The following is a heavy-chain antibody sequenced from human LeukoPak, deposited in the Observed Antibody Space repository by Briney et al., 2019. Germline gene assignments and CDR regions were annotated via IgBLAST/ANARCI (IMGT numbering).Heavy chain of an antibody. CDR3: AKDVTNTNYYYYGMDV. Sequence: SLRLSCAASGFTFDDYAMHWVRQAPGKGLEWVSGITWNSGSIDYADSVKGRFTISRDNAKNSLYLQMNSLRAEDTALYYCAKDVTNTNYYYYGMDVRGQGTTVTVSS. CDR2: ITWNSGSI. V-gene: IGHV3-9*01. CDR1: GFTFDDYA. D-gene: IGHD1-1*01. J-gene: IGHJ6*02.